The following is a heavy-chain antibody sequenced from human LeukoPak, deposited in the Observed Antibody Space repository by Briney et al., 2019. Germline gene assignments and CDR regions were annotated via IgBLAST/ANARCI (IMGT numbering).Heavy chain of an antibody. D-gene: IGHD6-19*01. CDR3: ARKAVASFDY. CDR2: IWYDGSNK. Sequence: GGSLRLSCAASGFTFSSYGMHWVRQAPGKGLEWVAVIWYDGSNKYYADSVKGRFTISRDNSKNTLYPQMNSLRAGDTAVYYCARKAVASFDYWGQGTLVTVSS. V-gene: IGHV3-33*01. CDR1: GFTFSSYG. J-gene: IGHJ4*02.